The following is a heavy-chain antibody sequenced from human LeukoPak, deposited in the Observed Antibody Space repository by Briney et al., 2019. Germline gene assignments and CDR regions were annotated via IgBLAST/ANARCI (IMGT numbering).Heavy chain of an antibody. J-gene: IGHJ3*02. D-gene: IGHD4-17*01. CDR2: ISSSSSYI. Sequence: GGSLRLSCAASGFTFSSYDMNWVRQAPGKGLEWVSSISSSSSYIYYADSVKGRFTISRDNAKDSLYLQMNSLRVEDTAVYYCARDQGTTVTSYSFDIWGQGTMVTVSS. CDR1: GFTFSSYD. V-gene: IGHV3-21*01. CDR3: ARDQGTTVTSYSFDI.